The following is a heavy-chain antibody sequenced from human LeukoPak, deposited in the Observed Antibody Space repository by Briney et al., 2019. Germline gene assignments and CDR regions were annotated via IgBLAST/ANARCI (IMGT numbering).Heavy chain of an antibody. J-gene: IGHJ6*03. Sequence: SETLSLTCTVSGGSISSYYWSWIRQPPGKGLEWIGYIYYSGSTNYNPSLKSRVSMSVDTSKNQFSLKLSSVTAADTAVYYCARVEEGYGSGRRENYYYYMDVWGKGTTVTISS. CDR2: IYYSGST. D-gene: IGHD3-10*01. CDR1: GGSISSYY. V-gene: IGHV4-59*13. CDR3: ARVEEGYGSGRRENYYYYMDV.